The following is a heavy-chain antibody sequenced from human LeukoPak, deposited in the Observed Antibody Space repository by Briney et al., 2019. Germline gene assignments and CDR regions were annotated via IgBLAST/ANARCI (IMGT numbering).Heavy chain of an antibody. J-gene: IGHJ5*02. V-gene: IGHV1-69*05. D-gene: IGHD5-24*01. Sequence: XKAXXGTXXXYAISWVRQAPGQGLEWMGRIIPIFGTANYAQKFQGRVTITTDESTSTAYMELSSLRSEDTAVYYCARVEQDNWFDPWGQGTLVTVSS. CDR1: XGTXXXYA. CDR3: ARVEQDNWFDP. CDR2: IIPIFGTA.